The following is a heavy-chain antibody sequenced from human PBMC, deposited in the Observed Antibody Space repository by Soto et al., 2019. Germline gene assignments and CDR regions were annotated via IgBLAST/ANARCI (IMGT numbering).Heavy chain of an antibody. V-gene: IGHV1-2*06. D-gene: IGHD2-15*01. CDR1: GYTFTGYY. Sequence: VQAVQSGAEVKNPGASVKVSSTASGYTFTGYYMHWVRQVPGQGLEWVGRINPNSGATNYAQKFEGRVTMTRDSAISTAYMELSRLRSDDTAVYYCAREPLYCSAKSNCVGGDPWGQGTLVTVSS. CDR3: AREPLYCSAKSNCVGGDP. CDR2: INPNSGAT. J-gene: IGHJ5*02.